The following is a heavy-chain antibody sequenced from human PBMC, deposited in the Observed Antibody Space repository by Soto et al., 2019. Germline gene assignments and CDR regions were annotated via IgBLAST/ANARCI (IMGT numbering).Heavy chain of an antibody. J-gene: IGHJ4*01. D-gene: IGHD2-15*01. CDR1: GFTFSSYW. Sequence: PGGSLRLSCAASGFTFSSYWMHWVRQAPGKGLVWVSRVNSVGTSTSYADSVKGRFTISRDNAKNTLYLQMNSLRAEDTAVYYCAKDSTHCSGGSCYLFDYWGQGTLVTVSS. V-gene: IGHV3-74*01. CDR2: VNSVGTST. CDR3: AKDSTHCSGGSCYLFDY.